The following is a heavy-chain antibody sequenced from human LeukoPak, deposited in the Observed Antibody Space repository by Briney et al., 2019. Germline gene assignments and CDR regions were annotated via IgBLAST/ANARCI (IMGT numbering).Heavy chain of an antibody. CDR3: ATRYCSSTSCYAEYFQH. CDR1: GYTFTGYY. J-gene: IGHJ1*01. Sequence: GASVKVSCKASGYTFTGYYMHWVRQAPGQGLEWMGWINPDRGGTNYAQKFQGRVTMTRDTSISTAYMELSRLRSDDTAVYYCATRYCSSTSCYAEYFQHWGQGTLVTVSS. D-gene: IGHD2-2*01. CDR2: INPDRGGT. V-gene: IGHV1-2*02.